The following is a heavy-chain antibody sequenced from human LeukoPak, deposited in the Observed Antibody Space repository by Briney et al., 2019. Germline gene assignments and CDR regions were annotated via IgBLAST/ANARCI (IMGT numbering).Heavy chain of an antibody. J-gene: IGHJ4*02. V-gene: IGHV4-4*02. CDR3: ARDKQQLVGGYFDY. Sequence: SGTLSLTCAVSGVSISSSNWWSWVRQPPGKGLEWIGEIYHSGSTNYNPSLKSRVTISVDKSKNQFSLKLSSVTAADTAVYYCARDKQQLVGGYFDYWGQGTLVTVSS. D-gene: IGHD6-13*01. CDR2: IYHSGST. CDR1: GVSISSSNW.